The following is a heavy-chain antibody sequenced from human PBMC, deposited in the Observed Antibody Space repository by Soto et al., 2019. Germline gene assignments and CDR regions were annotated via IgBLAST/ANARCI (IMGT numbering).Heavy chain of an antibody. J-gene: IGHJ4*02. Sequence: QVQLVQSGAEVKKPGSSVKVSCKASGGTFSSYTISWVRQAPGQGLEWMGRIIPSLGIANYAQKFQGRVTITEDKSTSTAYREVSSIRSEDTAVYYCARTCLPDPGYSSRWYHYWGQGTLVTVSS. CDR1: GGTFSSYT. CDR2: IIPSLGIA. V-gene: IGHV1-69*02. D-gene: IGHD6-13*01. CDR3: ARTCLPDPGYSSRWYHY.